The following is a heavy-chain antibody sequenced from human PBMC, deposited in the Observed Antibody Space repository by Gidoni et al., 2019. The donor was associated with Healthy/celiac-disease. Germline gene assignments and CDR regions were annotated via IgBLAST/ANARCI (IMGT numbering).Heavy chain of an antibody. Sequence: QVQLVESGGGVVQPGRSLRLSCAASGFTFSSYAMHWVRQAPGKGLEWVAVISYDGSNKYYADSVKGRFTIARDNSKNTLYLQMNSLRAEDTAVYYCAKGGYSYGYRSYFDYWGQGTLVTVSS. CDR3: AKGGYSYGYRSYFDY. J-gene: IGHJ4*02. V-gene: IGHV3-30-3*01. D-gene: IGHD5-18*01. CDR2: ISYDGSNK. CDR1: GFTFSSYA.